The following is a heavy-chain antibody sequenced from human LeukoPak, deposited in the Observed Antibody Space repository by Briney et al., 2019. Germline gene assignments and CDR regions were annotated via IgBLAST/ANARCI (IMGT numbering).Heavy chain of an antibody. CDR3: ARDAGIAVADHYFDY. CDR2: IYTSGST. CDR1: GGSISSYY. V-gene: IGHV4-4*07. Sequence: SETLSLTCTVSGGSISSYYWSWLRQPAGKGLEWIRRIYTSGSTNYNPSLKSRVTMSVDTSKNQFSLKLSSVTAADTAVYYCARDAGIAVADHYFDYWGPGTLVTVSS. D-gene: IGHD6-19*01. J-gene: IGHJ4*02.